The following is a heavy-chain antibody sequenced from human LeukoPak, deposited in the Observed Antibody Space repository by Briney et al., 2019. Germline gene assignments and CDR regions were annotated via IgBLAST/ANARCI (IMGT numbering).Heavy chain of an antibody. J-gene: IGHJ4*02. CDR2: IYYSGST. CDR3: ARWSVDSSPFYYFDY. D-gene: IGHD6-13*01. CDR1: GGSISSSSYY. Sequence: PSETLSLTCTVSGGSISSSSYYWGWIRQPPGKGLEWIGSIYYSGSTYYNPSLKSRVTISVDTSKNQFSLKLSSVTAADTAVYYCARWSVDSSPFYYFDYWGQGTLVTVSS. V-gene: IGHV4-39*07.